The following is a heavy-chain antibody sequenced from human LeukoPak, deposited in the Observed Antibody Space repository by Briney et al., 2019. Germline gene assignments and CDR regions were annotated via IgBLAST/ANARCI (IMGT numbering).Heavy chain of an antibody. D-gene: IGHD6-13*01. CDR2: INPNSGGT. J-gene: IGHJ4*02. V-gene: IGHV1-2*02. CDR1: GYTFTGYY. CDR3: ARDSSGYSSTEGFDY. Sequence: ASAKVSCKASGYTFTGYYMHWVRQAPGQGLEWMGWINPNSGGTNYAQKFRGRVTMTRDTSISTAYMELSRLRSDDTAVYYCARDSSGYSSTEGFDYWGQGTLVTVSS.